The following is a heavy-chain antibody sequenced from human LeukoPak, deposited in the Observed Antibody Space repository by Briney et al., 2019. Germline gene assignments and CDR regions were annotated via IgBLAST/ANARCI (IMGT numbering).Heavy chain of an antibody. V-gene: IGHV1-69*05. D-gene: IGHD6-13*01. CDR1: GCTFSSYA. CDR2: IIPIFGRA. Sequence: SVKVSCKASGCTFSSYAISWVRQAPGQGRAWVGRIIPIFGRANYAQKCRGRVTITTDESTSTAYMELRSLRSEDTAEYYCARDGIAAAGTVDYWGQGTLVTVSS. CDR3: ARDGIAAAGTVDY. J-gene: IGHJ4*02.